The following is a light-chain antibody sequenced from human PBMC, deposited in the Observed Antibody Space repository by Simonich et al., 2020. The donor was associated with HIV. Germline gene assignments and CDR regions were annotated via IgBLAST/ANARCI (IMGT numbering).Light chain of an antibody. J-gene: IGKJ2*01. V-gene: IGKV3D-20*01. CDR3: QQYGSSPYT. Sequence: EIVLTQSPGTLSLSPGERATLSCRASQSVSSSYLAWYQQKPGLAPRLLIYDASSRATGIPDMFSGSGSGTDFTLTISRLEPEDFAVYYCQQYGSSPYTFGQGTKLEIK. CDR1: QSVSSSY. CDR2: DAS.